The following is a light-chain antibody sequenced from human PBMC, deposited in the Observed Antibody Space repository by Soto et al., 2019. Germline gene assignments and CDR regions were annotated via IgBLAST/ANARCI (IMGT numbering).Light chain of an antibody. Sequence: EIVLTQSPGTLSLSPGERSTLSFMASQRVASNLAWYQQKPGQAPRLLIYGASTRATGIPARFSGSGSGTEFTLAISSLQSEDFAVYYCQQYNNWPRTFGQGTKVDIK. CDR2: GAS. V-gene: IGKV3-15*01. J-gene: IGKJ1*01. CDR1: QRVASN. CDR3: QQYNNWPRT.